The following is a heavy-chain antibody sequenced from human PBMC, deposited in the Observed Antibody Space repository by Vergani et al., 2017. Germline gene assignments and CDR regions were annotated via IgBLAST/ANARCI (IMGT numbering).Heavy chain of an antibody. D-gene: IGHD6-19*01. CDR2: IYYSGST. CDR3: ARHSTVEWLVKLGWIDP. V-gene: IGHV4-39*01. Sequence: QLQLQESGPGLVKPSATLSLTCSVSGASIRSSNYYWGWIRQPPGKGLEWIASIYYSGSTYYNPSLKSRVTIYVDTSKNQFSLKLSSVNAADTAVYFCARHSTVEWLVKLGWIDPWGQGILVTVSS. CDR1: GASIRSSNYY. J-gene: IGHJ5*02.